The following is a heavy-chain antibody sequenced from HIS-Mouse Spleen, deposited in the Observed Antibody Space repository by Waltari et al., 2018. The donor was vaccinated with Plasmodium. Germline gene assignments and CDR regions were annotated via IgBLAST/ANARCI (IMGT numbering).Heavy chain of an antibody. D-gene: IGHD3-3*01. Sequence: EVQLVESGGGLVKPGGSLRLSCAASGFTFRSYSMNWVRQAPGKGLEWVSSIISSSYIYYAASVKGRFTISRDNAKNSLYLQMNSLRAEGTAVYYCARDTRLEVRSYWYFDLWGRGTLVTVSS. CDR1: GFTFRSYS. J-gene: IGHJ2*01. CDR3: ARDTRLEVRSYWYFDL. CDR2: IISSSYI. V-gene: IGHV3-21*01.